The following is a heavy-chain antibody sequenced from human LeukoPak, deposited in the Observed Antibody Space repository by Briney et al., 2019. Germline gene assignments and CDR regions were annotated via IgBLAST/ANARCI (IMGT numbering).Heavy chain of an antibody. J-gene: IGHJ4*02. CDR2: IKLDGSEK. CDR3: ARDQYDTWSRRGNFDS. V-gene: IGHV3-7*03. CDR1: GLTINSHW. D-gene: IGHD3-3*01. Sequence: GGSLRLSCAASGLTINSHWMHWVRQAPGKGLEWVANIKLDGSEKNYVDSVKGRFTISRDNTKNSLYLQMNSLRAEDTAVFYCARDQYDTWSRRGNFDSWGQGTLVIVSS.